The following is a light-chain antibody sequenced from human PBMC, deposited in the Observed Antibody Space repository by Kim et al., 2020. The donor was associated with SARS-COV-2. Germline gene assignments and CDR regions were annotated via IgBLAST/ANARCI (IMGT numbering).Light chain of an antibody. CDR1: NIGSKN. J-gene: IGLJ3*02. V-gene: IGLV3-9*01. Sequence: VALGQTARITCGGNNIGSKNVHWYQQKPGQAPVLVIYRDSNRPSGSPERFSGSNSGNTATLTISRAQAGDEADYYCQVWDSSIWVFGGGTQLTVL. CDR2: RDS. CDR3: QVWDSSIWV.